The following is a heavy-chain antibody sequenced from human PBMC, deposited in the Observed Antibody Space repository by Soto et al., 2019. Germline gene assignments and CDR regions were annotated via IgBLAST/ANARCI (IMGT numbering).Heavy chain of an antibody. D-gene: IGHD5-12*01. CDR3: AKEHVDIVATTHRVWYYYGMDV. CDR1: GFTFDDYT. CDR2: ISWDGGST. J-gene: IGHJ6*02. Sequence: GGSLRLSCAASGFTFDDYTMHWVRQAPGKGLEWVSLISWDGGSTYYADSVKGRFTISRDNSKNSLYLQMNSLRTEDTALYYCAKEHVDIVATTHRVWYYYGMDVWGQGTTVTVSS. V-gene: IGHV3-43*01.